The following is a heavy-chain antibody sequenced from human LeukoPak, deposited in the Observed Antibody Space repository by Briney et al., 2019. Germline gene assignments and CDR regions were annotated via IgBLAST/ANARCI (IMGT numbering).Heavy chain of an antibody. D-gene: IGHD6-19*01. V-gene: IGHV1-2*02. CDR2: INPNSAGT. CDR1: GYTFSEYY. CDR3: AREDSGGYVDY. Sequence: SDTVSRTASGYTFSEYYMHRVRQAPRQGSERMGWINPNSAGTNCAQKFEGRVTMTRDTSISTAYMELSRLRSDDTAVYYCAREDSGGYVDYWGQGTLVTVS. J-gene: IGHJ4*02.